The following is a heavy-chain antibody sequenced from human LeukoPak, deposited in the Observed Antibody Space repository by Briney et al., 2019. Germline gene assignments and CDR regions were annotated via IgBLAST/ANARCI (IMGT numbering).Heavy chain of an antibody. CDR2: IYSGGST. CDR3: ARAGASWFGYFDY. V-gene: IGHV3-66*01. CDR1: GFTVSSNY. Sequence: GGSLRLSCAASGFTVSSNYMSWVRQAPGKGLEWVSVIYSGGSTYYADSVKGSFTISRDNSKNTLYLQMNSLRAEDTAVYYCARAGASWFGYFDYWGQGTLVTVSS. D-gene: IGHD3-10*01. J-gene: IGHJ4*02.